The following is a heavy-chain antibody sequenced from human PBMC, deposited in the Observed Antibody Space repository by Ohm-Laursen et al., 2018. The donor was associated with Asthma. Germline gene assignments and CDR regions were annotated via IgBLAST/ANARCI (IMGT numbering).Heavy chain of an antibody. Sequence: SLRLSCSASGFTFGDYAMHWVRQRPGKGLEWVSGIRWNSDSTGYVDSVKGRFTISRDNAKNSLYLQMNSLRAEDAALYYCVKTYGDFGDYYYSAMGVWGQGTTVTVSS. CDR1: GFTFGDYA. D-gene: IGHD4-17*01. CDR2: IRWNSDST. V-gene: IGHV3-9*01. J-gene: IGHJ6*02. CDR3: VKTYGDFGDYYYSAMGV.